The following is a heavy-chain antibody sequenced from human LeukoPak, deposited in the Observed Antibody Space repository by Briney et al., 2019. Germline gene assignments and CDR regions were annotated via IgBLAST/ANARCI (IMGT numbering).Heavy chain of an antibody. J-gene: IGHJ6*02. CDR2: ISYDGSNK. CDR1: GFTFSSYG. CDR3: AKVPRYSYGSYYYYYGMDV. Sequence: PGRSLRLSCAASGFTFSSYGMHWVRQAPGKGLEWVAVISYDGSNKYYADSVKGRFTISRDNSKNTLYLQMNSLRAEDTAVYYCAKVPRYSYGSYYYYYGMDVWGQGTTGTVSS. V-gene: IGHV3-30*18. D-gene: IGHD5-18*01.